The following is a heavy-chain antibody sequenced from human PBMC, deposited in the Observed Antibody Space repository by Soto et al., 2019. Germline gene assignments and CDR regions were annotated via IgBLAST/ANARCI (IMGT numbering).Heavy chain of an antibody. CDR3: ASLPYYYDSSGYPEGGYYFDY. D-gene: IGHD3-22*01. CDR1: GGSFSGYY. J-gene: IGHJ4*02. CDR2: INHSGST. V-gene: IGHV4-34*01. Sequence: SETLSLTCAVYGGSFSGYYWSWIRQPPGKGLEWIGEINHSGSTNYNPSPKSRVTISVDTSKNQFSLKLSSVTAADTAVYYCASLPYYYDSSGYPEGGYYFDYWGQGTLVTVSS.